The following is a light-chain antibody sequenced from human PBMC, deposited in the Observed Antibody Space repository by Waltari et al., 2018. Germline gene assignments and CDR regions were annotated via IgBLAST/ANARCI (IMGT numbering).Light chain of an antibody. CDR1: SRDVGGYHS. CDR2: DVS. V-gene: IGLV2-11*01. J-gene: IGLJ2*01. CDR3: CSFAAGNTVI. Sequence: QSALTQPRSVSGSPGQSVTIPCTGTSRDVGGYHSLSWYQQDPGKAPNLLFFDVSERPSGVSDRFSGSKSGNTASLTISGLQAEDEADYHCCSFAAGNTVIFGGGTKLTVV.